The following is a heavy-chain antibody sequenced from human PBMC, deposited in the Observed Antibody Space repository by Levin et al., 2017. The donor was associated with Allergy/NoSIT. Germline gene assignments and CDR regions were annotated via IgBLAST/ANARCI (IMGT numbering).Heavy chain of an antibody. CDR1: GASISDNTYY. D-gene: IGHD1-1*01. CDR3: ARERERPWCAENGYGRPAECVHL. V-gene: IGHV4-39*07. CDR2: VYFSGNT. J-gene: IGHJ1*01. Sequence: SQTLSLTCTVSGASISDNTYYWAWIRQPPGKGLEWIGSVYFSGNTYYNPSLKSRVTISVDTSKNQFSLRLTSVTAADTAVYFCARERERPWCAENGYGRPAECVHLWGQGTLVTVSS.